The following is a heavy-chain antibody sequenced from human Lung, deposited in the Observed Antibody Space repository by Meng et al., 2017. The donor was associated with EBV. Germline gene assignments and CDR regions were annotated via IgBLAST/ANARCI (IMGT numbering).Heavy chain of an antibody. CDR2: TYYRSKWYN. CDR3: ARGATSVFDL. Sequence: QVQVPQAGPGLVTPSLTLSLSCVISGDSGSSSSAAWTWIRQSPSRGLEWLGRTYYRSKWYNDYAVFVKSRISINPDTSKNQFSLQLNSVTPEDTAVYYCARGATSVFDLWGRGTLVTVSS. CDR1: GDSGSSSSAA. J-gene: IGHJ2*01. V-gene: IGHV6-1*01.